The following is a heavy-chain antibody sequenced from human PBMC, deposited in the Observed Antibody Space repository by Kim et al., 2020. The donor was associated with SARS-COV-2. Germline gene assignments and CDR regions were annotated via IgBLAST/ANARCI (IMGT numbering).Heavy chain of an antibody. CDR3: AKTSGYYLRPVVGDAFDI. J-gene: IGHJ3*02. CDR2: ISGSGGST. V-gene: IGHV3-23*01. Sequence: GGSLRLSCAASGFTFSSYAMSWVRQAPGKGLEWVSAISGSGGSTYYADSVKGRFTISRDNSKNTLYLQMNSLRAEDTAVYYCAKTSGYYLRPVVGDAFDIWGQGTMVTVSS. D-gene: IGHD3-22*01. CDR1: GFTFSSYA.